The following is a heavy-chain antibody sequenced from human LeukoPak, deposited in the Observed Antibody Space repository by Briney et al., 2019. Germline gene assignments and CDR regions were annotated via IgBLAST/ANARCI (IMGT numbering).Heavy chain of an antibody. V-gene: IGHV1-3*01. J-gene: IGHJ5*02. D-gene: IGHD2-2*01. CDR3: ARVVRYCSSTSSCWFDP. Sequence: ASVKVPCKASGYTFTSYAMHWVRQAPGQRLEWMGWINAGNGNTKYSQKFQGRVTITRDTSASTAYMELSSLRSEDTAVYYCARVVRYCSSTSSCWFDPWGQGTLVTVSS. CDR2: INAGNGNT. CDR1: GYTFTSYA.